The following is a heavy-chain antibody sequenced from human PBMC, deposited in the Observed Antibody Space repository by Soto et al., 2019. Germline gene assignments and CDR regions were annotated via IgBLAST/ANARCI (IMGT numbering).Heavy chain of an antibody. CDR3: ARSSHSSGWYEDAFDI. V-gene: IGHV1-18*01. J-gene: IGHJ3*02. Sequence: ASVKVSCKTSGYTFPSYGISWVRQAPGQGLEWMGWISAYNGNTNYTQKLQGRVTMPTDTSTSTAYMELRSLRSDDTAVYYCARSSHSSGWYEDAFDIWGQGTMVTVSS. CDR2: ISAYNGNT. D-gene: IGHD6-19*01. CDR1: GYTFPSYG.